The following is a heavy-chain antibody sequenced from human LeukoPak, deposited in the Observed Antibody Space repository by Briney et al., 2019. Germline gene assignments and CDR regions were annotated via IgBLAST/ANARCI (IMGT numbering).Heavy chain of an antibody. Sequence: SETLSLTCTVSGASINNDTHYWGWIRQPPGKGLEWIGNVYFTGTTYSPPSLRSRVTISVDTSKNQFSLKLSSVTAADTAVYYCAGNSASSYGNQPSWGQGTLVTVSS. CDR1: GASINNDTHY. CDR3: AGNSASSYGNQPS. J-gene: IGHJ4*02. CDR2: VYFTGTT. V-gene: IGHV4-39*07. D-gene: IGHD3-10*01.